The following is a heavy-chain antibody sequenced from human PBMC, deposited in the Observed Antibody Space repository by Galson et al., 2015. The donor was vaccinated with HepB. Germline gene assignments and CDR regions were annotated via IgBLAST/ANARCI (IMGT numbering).Heavy chain of an antibody. D-gene: IGHD1-26*01. CDR3: ARWGGGYNYFDS. CDR1: GFTFSSYS. Sequence: SLRLSCAASGFTFSSYSMNWVRQAPGKGLEWVSYITSSSSNTYYADSVKGRFTISRDNAKNSLYLQMNSLRAEDTAVYYCARWGGGYNYFDSWGQGTLVTVSS. J-gene: IGHJ4*02. CDR2: ITSSSSNT. V-gene: IGHV3-48*04.